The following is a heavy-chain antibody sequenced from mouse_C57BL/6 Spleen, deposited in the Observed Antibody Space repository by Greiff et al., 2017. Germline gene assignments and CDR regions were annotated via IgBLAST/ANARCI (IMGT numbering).Heavy chain of an antibody. CDR3: ARFHGILFDY. D-gene: IGHD2-1*01. CDR1: GYSITSGYY. CDR2: ISYDGSN. V-gene: IGHV3-6*01. Sequence: EVQVVESGPGLVKPSQSLSLTCSVTGYSITSGYYWNWIRQFPGNKLEWMGYISYDGSNNYNPTLKNRISITRDTSKNQFFLKLNSLTTEDTATYYCARFHGILFDYWGQGTTLTVSS. J-gene: IGHJ2*01.